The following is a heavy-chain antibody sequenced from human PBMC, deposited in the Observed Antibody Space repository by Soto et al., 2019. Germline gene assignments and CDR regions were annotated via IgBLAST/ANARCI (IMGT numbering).Heavy chain of an antibody. V-gene: IGHV1-18*01. CDR3: ARDTPGPYNWFDP. CDR2: ISAYNGNT. CDR1: GYTFTSYG. Sequence: GAPVKVPFRSSGYTFTSYGISWVRQAPGQEHKWMGWISAYNGNTNYAQKKQGRDTMTTDTSTSTAYMELRSLRSDDTAVYYCARDTPGPYNWFDPWGQGTLVTVSS. J-gene: IGHJ5*02.